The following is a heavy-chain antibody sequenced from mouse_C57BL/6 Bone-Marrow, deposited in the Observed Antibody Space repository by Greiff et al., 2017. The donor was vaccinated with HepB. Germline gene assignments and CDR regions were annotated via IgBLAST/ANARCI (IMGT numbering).Heavy chain of an antibody. D-gene: IGHD4-1*01. Sequence: EVQRVESGGGLVKPGGSLKLSCAASGFTFSDYGMHWVRQAPEKGLEWVAYSSSGSSTIYYADTVKGRFTISRDNAKNTLLLQMTSLRSEDTAMYYCARLGLSWFAYWGQGTLVTVSA. CDR3: ARLGLSWFAY. J-gene: IGHJ3*01. CDR1: GFTFSDYG. CDR2: SSSGSSTI. V-gene: IGHV5-17*01.